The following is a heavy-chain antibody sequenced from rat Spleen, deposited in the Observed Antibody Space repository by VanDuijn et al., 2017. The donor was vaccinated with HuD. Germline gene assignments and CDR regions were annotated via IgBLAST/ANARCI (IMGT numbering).Heavy chain of an antibody. J-gene: IGHJ2*01. D-gene: IGHD1-12*03. CDR2: ISTGGGNT. Sequence: EVQLVESDGGLVQPGRSLKLSCAASGFTFSDYYMAWVRQAPTKGLEWVASISTGGGNTYYRDSVKGRFTISRDNAKSTLYLQMDSLRSEDTATYYCARHEGFFITMMVIITPPLDYWGQGVMVTVSS. V-gene: IGHV5-25*01. CDR1: GFTFSDYY. CDR3: ARHEGFFITMMVIITPPLDY.